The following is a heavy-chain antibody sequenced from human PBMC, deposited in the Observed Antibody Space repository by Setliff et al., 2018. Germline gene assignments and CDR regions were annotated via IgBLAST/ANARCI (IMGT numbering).Heavy chain of an antibody. J-gene: IGHJ5*02. CDR2: IGGGDGTT. CDR3: AKLPSGYPYNWFDP. V-gene: IGHV3-23*01. D-gene: IGHD3-22*01. CDR1: GFAFRTYA. Sequence: LRLSCAASGFAFRTYAMSWVRQAPGKGLEWVSDIGGGDGTTYYAYSVKGRFTISRDNSKNTLYLQMNSLRAEDTAVYYCAKLPSGYPYNWFDPWGQGTLVTVSS.